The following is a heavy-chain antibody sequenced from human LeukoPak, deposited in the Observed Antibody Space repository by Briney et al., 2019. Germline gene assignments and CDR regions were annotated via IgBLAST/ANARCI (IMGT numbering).Heavy chain of an antibody. D-gene: IGHD4-23*01. CDR2: ISTTGGST. Sequence: AGGSLKFSCAAPGLSFNNYAMSWVRKAPGKGLKWVSAISTTGGSTYYADSVKGRFTISRDNSKNTLSLQMDSLRVEDTAVYYCAKDWTTVVTPKGYYFDSWGQGTLVTVSS. V-gene: IGHV3-23*01. CDR1: GLSFNNYA. CDR3: AKDWTTVVTPKGYYFDS. J-gene: IGHJ4*02.